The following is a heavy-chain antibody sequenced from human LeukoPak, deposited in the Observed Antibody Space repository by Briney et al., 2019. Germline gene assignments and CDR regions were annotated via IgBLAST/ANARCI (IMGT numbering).Heavy chain of an antibody. CDR1: GFTFSSFA. CDR2: ISDSGGTT. Sequence: TGGSLRLSCAASGFTFSSFAMSWVRQAPGKGQEWVSVISDSGGTTFYADSVKGRFTISRDNSKNTLYLQMSSLRAEDTAVYYCAKEASGYGYYFDYWGQGTLVTVSS. D-gene: IGHD3-10*01. J-gene: IGHJ4*02. CDR3: AKEASGYGYYFDY. V-gene: IGHV3-23*01.